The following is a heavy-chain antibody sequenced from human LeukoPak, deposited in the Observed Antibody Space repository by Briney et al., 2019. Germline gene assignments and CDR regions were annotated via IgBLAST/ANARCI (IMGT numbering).Heavy chain of an antibody. J-gene: IGHJ4*02. V-gene: IGHV3-48*02. D-gene: IGHD3-9*01. CDR2: IRTSTEGANYA. CDR1: GFTFTDYP. Sequence: GWSLILSCATSGFTFTDYPMNWVHQAPGKGLEWVSNIRTSTEGANYAIYADSVKGRVTFSRDDAKNTLYLHVHSLRDDDTAVYYCTRDQRYAFDYWGQGILVTVSS. CDR3: TRDQRYAFDY.